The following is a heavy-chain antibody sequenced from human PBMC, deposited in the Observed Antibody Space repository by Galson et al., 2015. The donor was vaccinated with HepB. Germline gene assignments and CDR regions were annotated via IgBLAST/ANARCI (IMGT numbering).Heavy chain of an antibody. J-gene: IGHJ4*02. V-gene: IGHV3-33*01. CDR2: IWSDGSNK. CDR3: ATEAHIAATASLDN. CDR1: GFTFSTYG. D-gene: IGHD6-13*01. Sequence: SLRLSCAASGFTFSTYGMHWVRQAPGKGLEWVALIWSDGSNKYHANSVKGRFTISRDNSKNTLYLQMNSLRAEDAAIYYCATEAHIAATASLDNWGQGIRVTVSS.